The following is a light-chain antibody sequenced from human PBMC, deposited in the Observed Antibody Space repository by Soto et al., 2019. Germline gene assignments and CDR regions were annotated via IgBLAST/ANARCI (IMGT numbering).Light chain of an antibody. J-gene: IGKJ2*01. Sequence: EIVMTQSPATLSVSPGERATLSCRASQSISSNLAWYQRRPGQAPRLLIYGASARATGIPARFSGSGSGIEFTLTISSMQSEDFAIYYCQQYNNWRPYTFGQGTKVEIK. V-gene: IGKV3-15*01. CDR1: QSISSN. CDR2: GAS. CDR3: QQYNNWRPYT.